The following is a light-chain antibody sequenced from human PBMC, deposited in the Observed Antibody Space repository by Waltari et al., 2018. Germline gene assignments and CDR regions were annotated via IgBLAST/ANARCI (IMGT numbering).Light chain of an antibody. CDR1: SIGSKS. Sequence: SYVLTQPPSVSVAPGETASVTCGGDSIGSKSVHWYPQKPCQAPVLVIYYDSDRPSGIPERFSGFNSGDTATLTLSRVEVGDEADYYCQVWDGNNDVGVFGGGTKLTVL. V-gene: IGLV3-21*04. CDR3: QVWDGNNDVGV. J-gene: IGLJ3*02. CDR2: YDS.